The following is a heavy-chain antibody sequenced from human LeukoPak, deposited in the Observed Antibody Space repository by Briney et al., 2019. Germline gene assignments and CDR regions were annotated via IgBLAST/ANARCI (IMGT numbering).Heavy chain of an antibody. CDR2: ISDTGST. CDR1: GGSISNYY. CDR3: ARVRNYPDAFDI. D-gene: IGHD5-24*01. Sequence: SETLSLTCTVSGGSISNYYWAWIRQPPGKGLEWLGYISDTGSTKYNPSLKSRLTISLHTSRNQFSLNLSSLTAADTAIYYCARVRNYPDAFDIWGQGTMVTVSS. V-gene: IGHV4-59*01. J-gene: IGHJ3*02.